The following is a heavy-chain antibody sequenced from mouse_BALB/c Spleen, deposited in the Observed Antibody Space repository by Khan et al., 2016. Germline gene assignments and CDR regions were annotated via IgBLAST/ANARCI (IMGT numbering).Heavy chain of an antibody. CDR2: INPSSGYT. J-gene: IGHJ2*01. Sequence: QMQLEESGTELAKPGASVKMSCKASGYTFSTYWMHWVKQRPGQGLEWIGYINPSSGYTEYNQKFKDKATLTADKSSSTAYMQLSSLTSEDSAVYYCARDLDYWGQGTTLTVSS. CDR1: GYTFSTYW. CDR3: ARDLDY. V-gene: IGHV1-7*01.